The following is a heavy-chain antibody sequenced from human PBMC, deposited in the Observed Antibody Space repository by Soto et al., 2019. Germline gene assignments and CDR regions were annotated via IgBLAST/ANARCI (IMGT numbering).Heavy chain of an antibody. CDR2: INPNSGGT. Sequence: QVQLVQSGAEVKKPGASVKVSCKASGYTFTGYYMHWVRQAPGQGLEWMGWINPNSGGTNYAQKFQGWVTMTRDTSISTAYMELSRLRSDDTAVYYCARGVEDYADYDAYGMDVWGQGTTVTVSS. D-gene: IGHD4-17*01. V-gene: IGHV1-2*04. J-gene: IGHJ6*02. CDR1: GYTFTGYY. CDR3: ARGVEDYADYDAYGMDV.